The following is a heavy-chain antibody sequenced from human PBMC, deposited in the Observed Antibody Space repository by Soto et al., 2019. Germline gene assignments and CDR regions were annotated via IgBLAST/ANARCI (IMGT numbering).Heavy chain of an antibody. V-gene: IGHV2-5*02. D-gene: IGHD3-9*01. Sequence: QITLKESGPTLVRPTQTLTLTCTFSGFSLSTSGVGVAWFRQPPGKSLEWLALLYWDGDKRYRPSLKSGLTITKDTSKNQVVLTTTNVDPVETATYFCAHRGADYDFEAGYYKGRKDWFDPWGQGTLVIVSS. J-gene: IGHJ5*02. CDR3: AHRGADYDFEAGYYKGRKDWFDP. CDR2: LYWDGDK. CDR1: GFSLSTSGVG.